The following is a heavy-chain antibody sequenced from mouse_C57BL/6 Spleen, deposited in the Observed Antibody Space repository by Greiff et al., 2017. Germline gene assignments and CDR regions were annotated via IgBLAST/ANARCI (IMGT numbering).Heavy chain of an antibody. CDR1: GYAFSSYW. CDR3: ARGGYEYEGYFDV. J-gene: IGHJ1*03. CDR2: IYPGDGDT. V-gene: IGHV1-80*01. D-gene: IGHD2-4*01. Sequence: VQLQQSGAELVKPGASVKISCKASGYAFSSYWMNWVKQRPGKGLEWIGQIYPGDGDTNYNGKFKGKATLTADKSSSTAYMQLSSLTSEDSAVYFCARGGYEYEGYFDVWGTGTMVTVSS.